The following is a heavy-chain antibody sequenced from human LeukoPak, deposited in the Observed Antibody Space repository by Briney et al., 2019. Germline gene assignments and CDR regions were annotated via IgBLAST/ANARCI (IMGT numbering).Heavy chain of an antibody. J-gene: IGHJ3*02. Sequence: GGSLRLSCAASGFTFDDYAMSWVRQAPGEGLEWVSGINGNGGSTYNADSVKGRFTISRDNSKNTLYLQMNSLRAEDTAVYYCAKGGLVHPLHIWGQGTMVTVSS. V-gene: IGHV3-23*01. D-gene: IGHD3/OR15-3a*01. CDR2: INGNGGST. CDR1: GFTFDDYA. CDR3: AKGGLVHPLHI.